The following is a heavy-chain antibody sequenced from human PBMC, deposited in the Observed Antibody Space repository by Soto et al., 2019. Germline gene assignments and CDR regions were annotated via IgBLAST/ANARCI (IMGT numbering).Heavy chain of an antibody. V-gene: IGHV3-21*01. J-gene: IGHJ4*02. CDR3: ARDRLGELSYN. CDR1: GLSFSSYS. CDR2: ISSSSSYI. D-gene: IGHD3-16*02. Sequence: PGGFLRLACAASGLSFSSYSMNWVRQAPGKGLEWVSSISSSSSYIYYADSVKGRFTISRDNAKNSLYLQMNSLRAEDTAVYYCARDRLGELSYNWGQGTLVNVSS.